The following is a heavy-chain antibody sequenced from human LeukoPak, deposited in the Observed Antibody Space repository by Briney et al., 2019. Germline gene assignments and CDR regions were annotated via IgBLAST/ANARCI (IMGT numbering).Heavy chain of an antibody. D-gene: IGHD2-21*01. CDR2: IKSKTDGGTT. CDR3: TTPLLLVDCGGDCYRGSFDY. V-gene: IGHV3-15*01. Sequence: GGSLRLSCVASGFTFSSYAMSWVRQAPGKGLEWVGRIKSKTDGGTTDYAAPVKGRFTISRDDSKNTLYLQMNSLKTEDTAVYYCTTPLLLVDCGGDCYRGSFDYWGQGTLVTVSS. J-gene: IGHJ4*02. CDR1: GFTFSSYA.